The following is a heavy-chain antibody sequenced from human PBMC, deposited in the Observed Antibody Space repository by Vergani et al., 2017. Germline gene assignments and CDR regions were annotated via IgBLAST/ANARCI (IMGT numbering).Heavy chain of an antibody. J-gene: IGHJ5*02. CDR3: SREFGWLRLSNWFDP. CDR2: INPNSGGA. V-gene: IGHV1-2*02. D-gene: IGHD5-12*01. CDR1: GYTFTGYF. Sequence: QVQLVQSGAEVKKPGASVKVFCKASGYTFTGYFIHWVRQAPGQGLEWMGWINPNSGGANYAQKFQGRVTMTRDTSISTAYMELSSLIIDDTAVYYCSREFGWLRLSNWFDPWGQGTLVTVSS.